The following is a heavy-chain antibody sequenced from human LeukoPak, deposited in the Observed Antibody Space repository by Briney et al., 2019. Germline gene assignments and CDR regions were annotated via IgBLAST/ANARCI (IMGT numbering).Heavy chain of an antibody. Sequence: PSETLSLTCAVYGGSFSGYYWSWIRQPPGKGLEWIGEINHSGSTNYNPSLKSRVTMSVDTSKNQFSLKLSSVTAADTAVYYCAGGWFGEQDWYFDYWGQGTLVTVSS. D-gene: IGHD3-10*01. CDR1: GGSFSGYY. CDR2: INHSGST. J-gene: IGHJ4*02. CDR3: AGGWFGEQDWYFDY. V-gene: IGHV4-34*01.